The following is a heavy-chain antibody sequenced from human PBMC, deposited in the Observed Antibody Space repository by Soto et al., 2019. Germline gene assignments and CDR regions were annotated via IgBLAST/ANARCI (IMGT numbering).Heavy chain of an antibody. J-gene: IGHJ4*02. CDR3: ATSLSGYYYSY. CDR2: IHNSRGTT. Sequence: EVPLVESGGDLVQPGGSLRLSCAASGFTFSSYEMMWVRQAPGKGLEWVSFIHNSRGTTYYADSVKGRFTISRDNAQNSLYLQMSGLRAEDTAVYYCATSLSGYYYSYWGQGTLVTVSS. D-gene: IGHD3-22*01. V-gene: IGHV3-48*03. CDR1: GFTFSSYE.